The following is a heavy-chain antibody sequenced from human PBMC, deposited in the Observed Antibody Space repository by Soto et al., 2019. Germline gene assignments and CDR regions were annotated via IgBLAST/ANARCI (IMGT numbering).Heavy chain of an antibody. CDR1: GFTFSDYY. Sequence: QVQLVESGGGLVKPGGSLRLSCAASGFTFSDYYMSWIRQAPGKGLEWISYISPSGRTIYYADSVKGRFTISRDNAKNSLYLRMNSLRAEDTAVYYCAKEDSGWYKDYWGQGTLVTVSS. J-gene: IGHJ4*02. CDR2: ISPSGRTI. D-gene: IGHD6-19*01. CDR3: AKEDSGWYKDY. V-gene: IGHV3-11*01.